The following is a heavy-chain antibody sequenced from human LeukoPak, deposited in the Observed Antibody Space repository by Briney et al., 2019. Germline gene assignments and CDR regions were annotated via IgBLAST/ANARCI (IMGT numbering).Heavy chain of an antibody. CDR1: GFTFSSYS. D-gene: IGHD2-21*01. CDR3: ASGRRHSVYYFDY. V-gene: IGHV3-21*04. CDR2: ISSSSSYI. Sequence: PGGSLRLSCAASGFTFSSYSMNWVRQAPGKGLEWVSSISSSSSYIYYADSVKGRFTISRDNAKNSLYLQMNSLRAEDTAVYYCASGRRHSVYYFDYWGQGTLVTVSS. J-gene: IGHJ4*02.